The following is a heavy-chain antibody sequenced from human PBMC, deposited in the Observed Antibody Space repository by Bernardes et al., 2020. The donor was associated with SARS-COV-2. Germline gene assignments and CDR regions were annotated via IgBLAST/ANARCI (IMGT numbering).Heavy chain of an antibody. CDR3: ARDYYGSGSYTDY. J-gene: IGHJ4*02. CDR1: GYTFTSYG. D-gene: IGHD3-10*01. V-gene: IGHV1-18*04. Sequence: ASVKVSCKASGYTFTSYGITWVRQAPGQGLEWMGWISGYNGDTNYAQRLQGRVTMTTDTSTNTAYMELRSLRSDDTAVYYCARDYYGSGSYTDYWGQGTLVTVSS. CDR2: ISGYNGDT.